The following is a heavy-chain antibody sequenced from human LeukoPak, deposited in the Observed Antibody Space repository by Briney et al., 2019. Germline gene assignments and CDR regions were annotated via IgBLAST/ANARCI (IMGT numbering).Heavy chain of an antibody. D-gene: IGHD3-22*01. CDR3: ARGGYYDSSGYAHPDYYFDY. V-gene: IGHV1-69*13. Sequence: SVKVSCKASGGTFISYAISWVRQAPGQRLEWMGGIIPIFGTANYAQKFQGRVTITADESTSTAYMELSSLRSEDTAVYYCARGGYYDSSGYAHPDYYFDYWGQGTLVTVSS. CDR2: IIPIFGTA. J-gene: IGHJ4*02. CDR1: GGTFISYA.